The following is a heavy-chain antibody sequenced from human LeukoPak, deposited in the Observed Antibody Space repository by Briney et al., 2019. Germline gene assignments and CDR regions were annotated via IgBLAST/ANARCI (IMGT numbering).Heavy chain of an antibody. Sequence: GRSLRLSCAASGFTFSSYAMSWVRQAPGKGLEWVSAISGSGGSTYYADSVKGRFTISRDNSKNTLYLQMNSLRAEDTAVYYCAKDIVVVPAAHFDYWGQGTLVTVSS. V-gene: IGHV3-23*01. J-gene: IGHJ4*02. CDR3: AKDIVVVPAAHFDY. CDR1: GFTFSSYA. D-gene: IGHD2-2*01. CDR2: ISGSGGST.